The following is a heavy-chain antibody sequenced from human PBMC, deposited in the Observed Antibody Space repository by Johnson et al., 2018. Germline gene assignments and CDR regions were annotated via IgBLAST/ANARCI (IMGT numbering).Heavy chain of an antibody. CDR2: ISGSGGST. CDR1: GFTFRSYA. Sequence: EVQLLESGGGLVQPGGSLRLSCAASGFTFRSYAMNWVRQAPGKGLEWVSTISGSGGSTYYADSVKGRFTISRDNSKNTLYLQMNSLRAEDTAVYYCAKDDYGLNAFDIWGQGTMVTVSS. J-gene: IGHJ3*02. CDR3: AKDDYGLNAFDI. D-gene: IGHD3-16*01. V-gene: IGHV3-23*01.